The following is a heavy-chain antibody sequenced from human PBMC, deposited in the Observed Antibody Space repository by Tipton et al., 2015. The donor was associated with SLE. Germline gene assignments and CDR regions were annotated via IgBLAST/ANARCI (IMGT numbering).Heavy chain of an antibody. V-gene: IGHV4-38-2*02. Sequence: TLSLTCAVSGFSIRSGDYWACIRQTPGKGLEWIGSVSHSGSTYYNPSLRGRITISVDTSKNQFSLKLTSVTAADTAVYYCARDPPSSYYYGMDVWGQGTTVTVSS. J-gene: IGHJ6*02. CDR2: VSHSGST. D-gene: IGHD3-16*01. CDR3: ARDPPSSYYYGMDV. CDR1: GFSIRSGDY.